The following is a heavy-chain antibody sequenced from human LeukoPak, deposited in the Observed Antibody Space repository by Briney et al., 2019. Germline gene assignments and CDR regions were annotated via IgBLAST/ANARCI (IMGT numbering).Heavy chain of an antibody. J-gene: IGHJ4*02. CDR3: AREPDY. CDR2: IYYSGST. CDR1: GGSMNSREYY. V-gene: IGHV4-39*01. D-gene: IGHD1-1*01. Sequence: SETLSLTCTVSGGSMNSREYYWGWIRQPPGKGLEWIGSIYYSGSTYYNPSLKSRVTISVDTSKNQFSLKLSSVTTADTAVYYCAREPDYWGQGTLVTVSS.